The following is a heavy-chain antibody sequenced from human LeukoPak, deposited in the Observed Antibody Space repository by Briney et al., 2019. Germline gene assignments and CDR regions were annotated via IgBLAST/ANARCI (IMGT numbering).Heavy chain of an antibody. Sequence: GGSLRLSCVASGFTFSTFDMSWVRQAPGKGLEWVSVIRGSGGTTYYSDSVRGWFTISRDTSKNTLFLQMNSLRAEDTALYFCVKGAWLDYWGQGTLVTVSS. CDR3: VKGAWLDY. J-gene: IGHJ4*02. V-gene: IGHV3-23*01. D-gene: IGHD5-12*01. CDR1: GFTFSTFD. CDR2: IRGSGGTT.